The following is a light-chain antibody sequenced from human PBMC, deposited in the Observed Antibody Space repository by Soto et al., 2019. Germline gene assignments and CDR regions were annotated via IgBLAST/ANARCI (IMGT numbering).Light chain of an antibody. V-gene: IGKV3-20*01. CDR3: QQYGSSPWT. J-gene: IGKJ1*01. CDR2: GAS. CDR1: QSVSSN. Sequence: EIVMTQSPATLSVSPGERATLSCRASQSVSSNLAWYQQKPDQAPRLLIYGASSRATGIPDRFSGSGSGTDFTLTISRLEPEDFAVYYCQQYGSSPWTFGQGTKVDIK.